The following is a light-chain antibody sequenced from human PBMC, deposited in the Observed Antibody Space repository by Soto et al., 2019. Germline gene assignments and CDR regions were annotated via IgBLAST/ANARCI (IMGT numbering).Light chain of an antibody. V-gene: IGKV1-39*01. CDR1: QSISSY. Sequence: DIQMTQSPSSLSASPGDRVTITCRASQSISSYLTWYQQKPGKAPKLLIYTASSLPSGVPARFSGSGSGTDFTLTISSLQPEDFAIYYCQQCYNTLLPFGGGTKVEIK. J-gene: IGKJ4*01. CDR2: TAS. CDR3: QQCYNTLLP.